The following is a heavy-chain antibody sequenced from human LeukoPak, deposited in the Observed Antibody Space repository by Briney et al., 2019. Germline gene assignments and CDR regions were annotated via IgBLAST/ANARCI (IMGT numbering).Heavy chain of an antibody. D-gene: IGHD3-10*01. CDR3: ARELCFGGRGARTTDFDY. CDR2: ISSSSSTI. J-gene: IGHJ4*02. CDR1: GFTFSSYS. Sequence: GGSLRLSCAASGFTFSSYSMNWVRQAPGKGLEWVSYISSSSSTIYYADSVKGRFTISRDNAKNSLYLQMNSLRAEDTAVYYCARELCFGGRGARTTDFDYWGQGTLVTVSS. V-gene: IGHV3-48*04.